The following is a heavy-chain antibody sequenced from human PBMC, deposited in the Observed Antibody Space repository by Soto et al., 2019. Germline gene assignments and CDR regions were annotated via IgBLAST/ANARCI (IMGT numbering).Heavy chain of an antibody. J-gene: IGHJ4*02. CDR2: ISWNSGSI. Sequence: GGSLRLSCAASGFTFDDYAMHWVRQAPGKGLEWVSGISWNSGSIGYADSVKGRFTISRDNAKNSLYLQMNSLRAEDTALYYCAKVKGVRGVITQLYYFDYWGQGTLVTVSS. D-gene: IGHD3-10*01. CDR1: GFTFDDYA. CDR3: AKVKGVRGVITQLYYFDY. V-gene: IGHV3-9*01.